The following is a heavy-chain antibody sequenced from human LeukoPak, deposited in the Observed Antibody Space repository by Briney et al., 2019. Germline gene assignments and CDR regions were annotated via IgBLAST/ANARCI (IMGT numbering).Heavy chain of an antibody. V-gene: IGHV1-8*01. CDR3: ARGIYSSGWYGIDY. CDR1: GYTFTSYD. CDR2: MNPNSGNT. J-gene: IGHJ4*02. D-gene: IGHD6-19*01. Sequence: ASVKVSCKASGYTFTSYDINWVRQATGQGLEWMGWMNPNSGNTGYAQKFQGRVTMTRNTSISTAYMELSSLRSEDTAVYYCARGIYSSGWYGIDYWGQGTLVTVSS.